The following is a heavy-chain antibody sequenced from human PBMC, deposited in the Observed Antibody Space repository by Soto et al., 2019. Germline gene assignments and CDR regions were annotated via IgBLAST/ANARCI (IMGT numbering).Heavy chain of an antibody. CDR3: ARATRVVVVAATRFWFDP. CDR1: GGSISSYY. D-gene: IGHD2-15*01. CDR2: IYYSGST. J-gene: IGHJ5*02. V-gene: IGHV4-59*01. Sequence: SETLSLTCTVSGGSISSYYWSWIRQPPGKGLEWIGYIYYSGSTNYNPSLKSRVTISVDTSKHQFSLKLSSVTAADTAVYYCARATRVVVVAATRFWFDPWGQGTLVTVSS.